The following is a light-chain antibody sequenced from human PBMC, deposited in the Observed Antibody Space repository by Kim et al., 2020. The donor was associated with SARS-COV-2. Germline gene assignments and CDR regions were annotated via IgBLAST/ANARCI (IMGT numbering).Light chain of an antibody. J-gene: IGLJ3*02. CDR1: KLGDKY. CDR2: EDT. V-gene: IGLV3-1*01. Sequence: SYELTQPPSVSVSPGQTASITCSGDKLGDKYACWYQQKPGQSPVMVIYEDTKRPSGIPERFSGSNSGNTATLTISGTQATDEADYFCQAWDSSIVVFGGGTQLTVL. CDR3: QAWDSSIVV.